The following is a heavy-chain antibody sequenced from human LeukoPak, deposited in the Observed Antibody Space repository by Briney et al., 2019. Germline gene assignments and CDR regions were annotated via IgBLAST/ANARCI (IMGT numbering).Heavy chain of an antibody. J-gene: IGHJ4*02. D-gene: IGHD3-16*01. CDR2: MYYSGTT. Sequence: SETLSLTCTVSGGSISSNLSYWGWIRQPPGKGLEWIGRMYYSGTTYYNPSLKNRVSISVDLSKNQFFLKLTSLTAADTAVYYCVRPVGDYFDYWGQGMLVTVSS. V-gene: IGHV4-39*01. CDR1: GGSISSNLSY. CDR3: VRPVGDYFDY.